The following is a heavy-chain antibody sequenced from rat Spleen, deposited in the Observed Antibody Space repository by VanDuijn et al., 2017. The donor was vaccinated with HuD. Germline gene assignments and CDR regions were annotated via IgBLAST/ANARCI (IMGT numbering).Heavy chain of an antibody. V-gene: IGHV5-31*01. J-gene: IGHJ2*01. CDR1: GFTFNDYW. D-gene: IGHD1-12*02. CDR2: ITKAGGNT. CDR3: TREGYYDGTYYPYYFDN. Sequence: EVQLVESGGGLVQPGRSLKLSCVASGFTFNDYWMTWIRQAPGKGLEWVASITKAGGNTYYPDSVKGRFTISSDNSKSTLYLQMNSLRSEDTATYYCTREGYYDGTYYPYYFDNWGQGVMVTVSS.